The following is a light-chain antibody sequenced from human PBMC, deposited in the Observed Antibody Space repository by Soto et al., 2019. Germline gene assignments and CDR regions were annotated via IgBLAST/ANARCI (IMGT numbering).Light chain of an antibody. J-gene: IGKJ1*01. Sequence: EIVLTQSPGTLSLSPGERATLSCRASQSVSSSYLAWYQQTPGQAPRLLIYGVSSRATGTPDRFSGSGSGTDFTLTISRLEPEDFAVYYCQQYGSSPTCTFGQGTKVDIK. CDR2: GVS. CDR1: QSVSSSY. CDR3: QQYGSSPTCT. V-gene: IGKV3-20*01.